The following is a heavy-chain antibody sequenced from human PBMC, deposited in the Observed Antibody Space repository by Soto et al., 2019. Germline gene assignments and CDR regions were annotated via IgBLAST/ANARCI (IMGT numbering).Heavy chain of an antibody. Sequence: EVQLVESGGGLVQPGGSLRLSCEASGFTFRNYDMHWVRQGTGKGLEWVSGISAAGDPDYADSVEGRFTISRENAQTSFFLQMNSPRVGDTAVYYCARTDRDFYGLDVWGPGTTVIVSS. V-gene: IGHV3-13*05. CDR3: ARTDRDFYGLDV. CDR1: GFTFRNYD. J-gene: IGHJ6*01. CDR2: ISAAGDP.